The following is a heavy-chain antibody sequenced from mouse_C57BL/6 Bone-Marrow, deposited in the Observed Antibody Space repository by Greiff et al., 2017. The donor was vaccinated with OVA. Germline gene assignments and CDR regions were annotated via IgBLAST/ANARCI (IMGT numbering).Heavy chain of an antibody. CDR3: ARKRGYGNYGAMDY. CDR1: GFSLTSYG. J-gene: IGHJ4*01. V-gene: IGHV2-2*01. CDR2: IWSGGST. Sequence: VQLQQSGPGLVQPSQSLSITCTVSGFSLTSYGVHWVRQSPGKGLEWLGVIWSGGSTDYNAAFISRLSISKDNSKSEVFFKMNSLQADDTAIYYCARKRGYGNYGAMDYWGQGTSVTVSS. D-gene: IGHD2-1*01.